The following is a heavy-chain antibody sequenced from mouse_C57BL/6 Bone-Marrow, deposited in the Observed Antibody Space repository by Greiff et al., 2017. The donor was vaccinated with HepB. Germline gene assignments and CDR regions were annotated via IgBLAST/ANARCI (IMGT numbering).Heavy chain of an antibody. Sequence: QVQLQQPGAELVKPGASVKMSCKASGYTFTSYWITWVKQRPGQGLEWIGDIYPGSGSTNYNEKFKSKATLTVDTSSSTAYMQLSSLTSEDSAVYYCARWGHYYGSRNYYAMDYWGQGTSVTVSS. J-gene: IGHJ4*01. CDR3: ARWGHYYGSRNYYAMDY. CDR2: IYPGSGST. D-gene: IGHD1-1*01. V-gene: IGHV1-55*01. CDR1: GYTFTSYW.